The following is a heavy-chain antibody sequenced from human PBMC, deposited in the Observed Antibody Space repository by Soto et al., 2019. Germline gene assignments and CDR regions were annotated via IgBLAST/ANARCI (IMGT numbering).Heavy chain of an antibody. CDR1: GFTFSSYS. V-gene: IGHV3-48*01. CDR3: ARDQLYYNDSSGRHLNPFYV. J-gene: IGHJ3*01. CDR2: ISSSSSTI. D-gene: IGHD3-22*01. Sequence: GGSLRLSCAASGFTFSSYSMNWVRQAPGKGLEWVSYISSSSSTIYYADSVKGRFTISRDNAKNSLYLQMNSLRAEDTAVYYCARDQLYYNDSSGRHLNPFYVSGQRTMVTGSS.